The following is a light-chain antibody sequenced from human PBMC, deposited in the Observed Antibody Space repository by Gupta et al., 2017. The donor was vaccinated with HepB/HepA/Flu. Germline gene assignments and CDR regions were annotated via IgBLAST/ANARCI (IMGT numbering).Light chain of an antibody. CDR1: SSNIRSNY. CDR3: AAWDDSLSGRV. CDR2: RNN. J-gene: IGLJ3*02. Sequence: QSVVTQAPSASGTPGQRVTTPCSGSSSNIRSNYVYWYQQLPGTAPKLLISRNNQRPSGVPDRFSGSKSGTAASLAISGLRSEDEADYYCAAWDDSLSGRVFGGGTKLTVL. V-gene: IGLV1-47*01.